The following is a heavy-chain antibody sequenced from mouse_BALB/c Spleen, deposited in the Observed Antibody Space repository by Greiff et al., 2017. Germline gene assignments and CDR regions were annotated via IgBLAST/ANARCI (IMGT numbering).Heavy chain of an antibody. Sequence: DVMLVESGGGLVKLGGSLKLSCAASGFTYSSYYMSWVRQTPEKRLELVAAINSNGGSTYYPDTVKGRFTISRDNAKNTLYLQMSSLKSEDTALYYCARHENYGNYFDYWGQGTTLTVSS. CDR3: ARHENYGNYFDY. CDR2: INSNGGST. J-gene: IGHJ2*01. CDR1: GFTYSSYY. V-gene: IGHV5-6-2*01. D-gene: IGHD2-1*01.